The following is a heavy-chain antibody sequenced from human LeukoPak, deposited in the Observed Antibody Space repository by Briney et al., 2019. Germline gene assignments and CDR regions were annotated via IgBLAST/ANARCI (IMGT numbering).Heavy chain of an antibody. V-gene: IGHV4-61*02. CDR2: IYTSGST. CDR3: ARDPDYSTDYYYYMDF. J-gene: IGHJ6*03. D-gene: IGHD4-11*01. CDR1: GGSISSGSYY. Sequence: PSQTLSLTCTVSGGSISSGSYYWSWIRQPAGKGLEWIGRIYTSGSTNYNPSLKSRVTISVDTSKNQFSLKLSSVTAADTAVYYCARDPDYSTDYYYYMDFWGKGTTVTVFS.